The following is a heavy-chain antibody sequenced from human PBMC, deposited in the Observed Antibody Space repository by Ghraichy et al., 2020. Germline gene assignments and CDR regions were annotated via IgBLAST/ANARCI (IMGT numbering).Heavy chain of an antibody. Sequence: SCAVYGGSFSGYYWSWIRQPPGKGLEWIGEINHSGSTNYNPSLKSRVTISVDTSKNQFSLKLSSVTAADTAVYYCAGGLWLLGYWGQGTLVTVSS. CDR2: INHSGST. CDR1: GGSFSGYY. D-gene: IGHD5-18*01. CDR3: AGGLWLLGY. J-gene: IGHJ4*02. V-gene: IGHV4-34*01.